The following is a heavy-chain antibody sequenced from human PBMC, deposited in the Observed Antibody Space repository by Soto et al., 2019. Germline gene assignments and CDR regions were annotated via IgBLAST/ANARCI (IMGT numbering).Heavy chain of an antibody. V-gene: IGHV3-48*03. J-gene: IGHJ4*02. D-gene: IGHD3-16*01. Sequence: PGGSLRLSCVASGFTFSSHEMNWVRQAPGKGLEWVSYISSSGSTKFYADSVKGRFTISRDSAEETLYLQMNSLRAEDTAVYYCARIGVVESRSLDYWGQGTRVTVSS. CDR1: GFTFSSHE. CDR3: ARIGVVESRSLDY. CDR2: ISSSGSTK.